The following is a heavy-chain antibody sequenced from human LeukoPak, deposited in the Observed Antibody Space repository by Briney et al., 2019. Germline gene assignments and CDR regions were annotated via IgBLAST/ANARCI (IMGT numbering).Heavy chain of an antibody. Sequence: GGSLRLSCAASGFTFSIYAMNWVRQAPGKGMEWVSAISASGGSTYYADSVKGRFTISRDNSKNTMFVQMSSLRPEDTAVYYCAKDELPGIAVGFYFDCWGQGTLVTVSS. V-gene: IGHV3-23*01. CDR3: AKDELPGIAVGFYFDC. J-gene: IGHJ4*02. CDR2: ISASGGST. D-gene: IGHD6-19*01. CDR1: GFTFSIYA.